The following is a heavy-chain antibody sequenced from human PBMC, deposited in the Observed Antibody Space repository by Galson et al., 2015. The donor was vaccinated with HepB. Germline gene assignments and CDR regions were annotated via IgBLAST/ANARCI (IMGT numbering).Heavy chain of an antibody. V-gene: IGHV3-23*01. J-gene: IGHJ4*02. CDR1: GFTFSSYA. CDR3: AKIPSYYYDSSGYGGLDY. Sequence: SLRLSCAASGFTFSSYAMSWVRQAPGKGLEWVSAISGSGGSTYYADSVKGRFTISRDNSKNTLYLQMSSLRAEDTAVYYCAKIPSYYYDSSGYGGLDYWGQGTLVTVSS. D-gene: IGHD3-22*01. CDR2: ISGSGGST.